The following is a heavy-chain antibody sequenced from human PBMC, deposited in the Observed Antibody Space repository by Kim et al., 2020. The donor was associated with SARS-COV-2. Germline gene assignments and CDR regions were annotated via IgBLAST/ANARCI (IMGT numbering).Heavy chain of an antibody. CDR3: ARRAADISGSFDY. D-gene: IGHD6-19*01. J-gene: IGHJ4*02. CDR1: GGSISSGDHY. CDR2: IFYSGTT. Sequence: SETLSLTCTVSGGSISSGDHYWSWIRQPPGKGLEWIGYIFYSGTTYYNPSLESRVTISVDTSQNQFSLKLNSVTVADTAVYYCARRAADISGSFDYWGQETLVTVSS. V-gene: IGHV4-30-4*01.